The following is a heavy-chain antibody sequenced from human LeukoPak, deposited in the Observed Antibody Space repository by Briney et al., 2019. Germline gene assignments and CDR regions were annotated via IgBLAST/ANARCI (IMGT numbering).Heavy chain of an antibody. D-gene: IGHD3-22*01. V-gene: IGHV4-39*07. Sequence: SETLSLTCTVSGGSISSSSYYWGWIRQPPGKWLEWIGSIYYSGSTYYNPSLKSRVTISVDTSKDQFSLKLSPVTAADTAVYYCARDVLDSSGYYYYFDYWGQGTLVTVSS. J-gene: IGHJ4*02. CDR1: GGSISSSSYY. CDR2: IYYSGST. CDR3: ARDVLDSSGYYYYFDY.